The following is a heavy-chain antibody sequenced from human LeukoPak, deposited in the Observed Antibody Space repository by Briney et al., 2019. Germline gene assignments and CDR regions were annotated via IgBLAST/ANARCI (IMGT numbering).Heavy chain of an antibody. CDR1: DYTFTHQW. D-gene: IGHD3-10*01. CDR2: IYPRDSDT. Sequence: GESLKISCKASDYTFTHQWIGWVRQKSGSGLEWMGIIYPRDSDTRYSPSFQGHVTISADTSINTAYLEWSRLEASDTGIYYCARHSDVIGAIWGQGTLVTVSS. V-gene: IGHV5-51*01. J-gene: IGHJ4*02. CDR3: ARHSDVIGAI.